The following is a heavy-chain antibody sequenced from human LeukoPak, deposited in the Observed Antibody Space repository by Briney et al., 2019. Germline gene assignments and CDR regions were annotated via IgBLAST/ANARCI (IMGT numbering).Heavy chain of an antibody. CDR2: INHSGST. V-gene: IGHV4-34*01. Sequence: LETLSLTCAVYGGSFSGYYWSWIRQPPGKGLEWIGEINHSGSTNYNPSLKSRVTISVDTSKNQFSLKLSSVTAADTAVYYCASLGGVPAAVGHWGQGTLVTVSS. D-gene: IGHD2-2*01. CDR1: GGSFSGYY. J-gene: IGHJ1*01. CDR3: ASLGGVPAAVGH.